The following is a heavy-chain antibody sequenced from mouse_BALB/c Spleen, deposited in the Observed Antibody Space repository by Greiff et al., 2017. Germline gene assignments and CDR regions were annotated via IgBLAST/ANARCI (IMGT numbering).Heavy chain of an antibody. Sequence: EVHLVESGGGLVKPGGSLKLSCAASGFTFSSYAMSWVRQSPEKRLEWVAEISSGGSYTYYPDTVTGRFTISRDNAKNTLYLEMSSLRSEDTAMYYCARGPDAMDYWGQGTSVTVSS. J-gene: IGHJ4*01. CDR1: GFTFSSYA. V-gene: IGHV5-9-4*01. CDR2: ISSGGSYT. CDR3: ARGPDAMDY.